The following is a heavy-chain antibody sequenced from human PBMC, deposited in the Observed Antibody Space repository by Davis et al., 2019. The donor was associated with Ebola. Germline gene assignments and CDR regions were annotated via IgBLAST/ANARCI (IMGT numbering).Heavy chain of an antibody. Sequence: GESLKISCKGSGYSFSNYWIAWVRQLPGKGLEWMGIIYPGDSDTRYSPSFQGQVTISADKSISTAYLQWSSLKASDTAMYYCARHKGGYSYGYFDYWGQGTLVTVSS. CDR3: ARHKGGYSYGYFDY. CDR1: GYSFSNYW. J-gene: IGHJ4*02. V-gene: IGHV5-51*01. CDR2: IYPGDSDT. D-gene: IGHD5-18*01.